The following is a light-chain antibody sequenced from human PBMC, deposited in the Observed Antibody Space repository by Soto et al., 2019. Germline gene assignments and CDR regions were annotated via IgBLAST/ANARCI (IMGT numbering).Light chain of an antibody. V-gene: IGKV3-20*01. J-gene: IGKJ1*01. Sequence: EIVLTQSPGTLSLSLGERATLSCRASQTICSYFLVWYQKKLGQAPRLLIYGASSRATGIPDSFSGSGSGTAFTLTISRLEPDDFAVYYCQQYGSSPPWTCGQGTKVEIK. CDR2: GAS. CDR3: QQYGSSPPWT. CDR1: QTICSYF.